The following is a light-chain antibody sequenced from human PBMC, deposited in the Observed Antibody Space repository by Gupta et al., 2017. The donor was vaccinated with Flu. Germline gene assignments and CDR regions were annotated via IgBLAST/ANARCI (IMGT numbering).Light chain of an antibody. V-gene: IGLV1-47*01. CDR1: NANIGSNI. J-gene: IGLJ2*01. CDR3: EYWDESLMRL. CDR2: RNK. Sequence: HSVLTQPPSVSGTPGQRFTISCSGSNANIGSNIGYWYQPFPAMDPTLLSHRNKERPSGVPDRGSGSKSGTSESIASIGVRSDDDSFSESEYWDESLMRLFGGGTKVTVL.